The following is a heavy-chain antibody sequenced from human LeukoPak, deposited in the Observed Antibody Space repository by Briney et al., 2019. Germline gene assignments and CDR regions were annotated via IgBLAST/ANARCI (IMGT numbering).Heavy chain of an antibody. Sequence: PSQTLSLTCTVSGGSISSGSYYWSWIRQPAGKGLEWIGRIYTSGSTNYNPSLKSRVTISVDTSKNQFSLKLSSVTAADTAVYYCARPLGQDAFDIWGQGTMVTVSS. V-gene: IGHV4-61*02. CDR2: IYTSGST. CDR3: ARPLGQDAFDI. J-gene: IGHJ3*02. CDR1: GGSISSGSYY. D-gene: IGHD3-16*01.